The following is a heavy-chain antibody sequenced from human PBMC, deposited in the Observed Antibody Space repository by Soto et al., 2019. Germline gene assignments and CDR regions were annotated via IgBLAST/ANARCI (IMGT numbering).Heavy chain of an antibody. Sequence: QVQLVQSGAEVKNPGASVKVSCKASGYSFTRYGLGWARQAPGQGLEWMGWINAYNGNTNYAQNLQGRLTLTTDTSTTTAYMELRSLRSNDTAIYYCAMVDVYVTPSPQDVWGQGTTGTVSS. CDR3: AMVDVYVTPSPQDV. D-gene: IGHD3-16*01. CDR1: GYSFTRYG. CDR2: INAYNGNT. V-gene: IGHV1-18*01. J-gene: IGHJ6*02.